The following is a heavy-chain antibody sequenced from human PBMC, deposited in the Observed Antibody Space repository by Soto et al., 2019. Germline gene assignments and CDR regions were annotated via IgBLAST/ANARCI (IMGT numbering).Heavy chain of an antibody. J-gene: IGHJ4*02. CDR2: ISAYNGNT. CDR3: ARGEIHVDY. V-gene: IGHV1-18*01. Sequence: ASVKFSCKASGYTFTSYGISWVRQAPGQVLECMVWISAYNGNTNYXXKLQGRVXXTTDTSTSTAXMELRXLRSDDTAVYYCARGEIHVDYWVQGTLVTVSS. CDR1: GYTFTSYG.